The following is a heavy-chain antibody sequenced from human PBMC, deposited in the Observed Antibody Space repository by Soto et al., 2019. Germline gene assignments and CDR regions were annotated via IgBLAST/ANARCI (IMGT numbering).Heavy chain of an antibody. D-gene: IGHD2-15*01. Sequence: GESLKISCAASGFTFSSYAMHWVRQAPGKGLEWVAVISYDGSNKYYADSVKGRFTISRDNSKNTLYLQMNSLRAEDTAVYYCARDSGEAASYGMDVWGQGTTLTVSS. CDR2: ISYDGSNK. V-gene: IGHV3-30-3*01. CDR1: GFTFSSYA. J-gene: IGHJ6*02. CDR3: ARDSGEAASYGMDV.